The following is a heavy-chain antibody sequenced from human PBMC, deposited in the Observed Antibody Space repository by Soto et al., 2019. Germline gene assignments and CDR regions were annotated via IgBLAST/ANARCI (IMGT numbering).Heavy chain of an antibody. Sequence: QVQLVQSGAEVKKPGASVRVSCKASGYTFTDYDINWVRQATGQGLEWMGWMNPSSGYTGYAQKFQGRVTMTWDTSVSTAYMELSSLASAATAVCYCARFVRHQLPTIDYWGQGALVTVSS. CDR2: MNPSSGYT. D-gene: IGHD3-10*01. CDR3: ARFVRHQLPTIDY. CDR1: GYTFTDYD. J-gene: IGHJ4*02. V-gene: IGHV1-8*01.